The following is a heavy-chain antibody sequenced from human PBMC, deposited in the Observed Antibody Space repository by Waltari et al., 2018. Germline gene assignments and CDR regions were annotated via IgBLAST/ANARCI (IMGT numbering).Heavy chain of an antibody. Sequence: QEQLVESGGGVVQPGRSLRLSCTASGFSLSSYCMHWVRQSPGKGLEWVSFMSNDGTKNYDADSVKGRVIISRDNSKNTLHLQMNSLRPEDTAVYHGASYPMAVENHWGQGTLVSVSS. V-gene: IGHV3-30*01. CDR3: ASYPMAVENH. CDR2: MSNDGTKN. J-gene: IGHJ5*02. D-gene: IGHD6-19*01. CDR1: GFSLSSYC.